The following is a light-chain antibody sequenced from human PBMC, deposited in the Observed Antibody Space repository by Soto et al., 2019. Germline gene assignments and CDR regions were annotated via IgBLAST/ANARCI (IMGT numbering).Light chain of an antibody. CDR2: GAS. CDR1: HSVSSNY. V-gene: IGKV3-20*01. Sequence: EIVLTQSPDTLSLSPGESATLSCRASHSVSSNYLAWYQQKPGRAPRLLIYGASNRATGIQDRCSGSGSGTDFNLTISRLEPEDFEVFYCQQEDDSIPFGQGTRLEI. CDR3: QQEDDSIP. J-gene: IGKJ5*01.